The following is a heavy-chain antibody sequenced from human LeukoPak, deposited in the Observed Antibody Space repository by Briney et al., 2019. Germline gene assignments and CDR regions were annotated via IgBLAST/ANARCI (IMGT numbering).Heavy chain of an antibody. CDR2: IHYSGRT. V-gene: IGHV4-59*11. D-gene: IGHD3-22*01. J-gene: IGHJ3*02. CDR3: ARLLDNDSSGDPDTFDM. CDR1: GGSLSRHF. Sequence: SETLSLTCSVSGGSLSRHFWSWIRQPPGKGLGWISFIHYSGRTKYNPSLQSRVTISIDTSENNFSLKLTSVTAADTAVYYCARLLDNDSSGDPDTFDMWGQGTVVSVSS.